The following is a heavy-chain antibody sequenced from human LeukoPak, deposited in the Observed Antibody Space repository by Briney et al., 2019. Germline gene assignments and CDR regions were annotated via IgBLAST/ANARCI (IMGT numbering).Heavy chain of an antibody. D-gene: IGHD3-10*01. J-gene: IGHJ4*02. CDR2: ISGSGGST. CDR3: AKRPEKRNSGRY. V-gene: IGHV3-23*01. Sequence: GGSLRLSCAASGFTFSSYAMSWVRQAPGKGLEWVSAISGSGGSTYYADSVKGRFTISRDNSKNTLYLQMDSLRAEDTAVYYCAKRPEKRNSGRYWGQGTLVTVSS. CDR1: GFTFSSYA.